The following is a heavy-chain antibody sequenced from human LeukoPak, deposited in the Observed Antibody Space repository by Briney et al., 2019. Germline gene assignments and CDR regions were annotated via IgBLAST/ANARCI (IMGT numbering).Heavy chain of an antibody. Sequence: GGSLRLFCAASGFTFSSYGMHWVRQAPGKGLEGVAFIRYDGSNKYYADSVKGRFTISRDNSKNTLYLQMKSLRAEDRAVYYCAKGQGSSSYSVIDYWVEGSLVSVSS. J-gene: IGHJ4*02. CDR2: IRYDGSNK. CDR1: GFTFSSYG. V-gene: IGHV3-30*02. CDR3: AKGQGSSSYSVIDY. D-gene: IGHD3-22*01.